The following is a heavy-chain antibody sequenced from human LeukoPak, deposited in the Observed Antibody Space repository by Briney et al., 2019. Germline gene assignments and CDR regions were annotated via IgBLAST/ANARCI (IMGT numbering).Heavy chain of an antibody. CDR2: IIPIFGTA. CDR3: AGLSGSAPYFDY. D-gene: IGHD5-12*01. Sequence: SVKVSCKASGGIFSSYAISWVRQAPGQGLEWMGGIIPIFGTANYAQKFQGRVTITTDESTSTAYMELSSLRSEDTAVYYCAGLSGSAPYFDYWGQGTLVTVSS. CDR1: GGIFSSYA. J-gene: IGHJ4*02. V-gene: IGHV1-69*05.